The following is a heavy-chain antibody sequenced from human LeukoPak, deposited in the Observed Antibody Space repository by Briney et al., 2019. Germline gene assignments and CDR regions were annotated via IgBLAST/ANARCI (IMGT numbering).Heavy chain of an antibody. V-gene: IGHV4-61*09. J-gene: IGHJ6*03. CDR2: IYTSGTTT. CDR3: ARAKKRSGRSRNFYLDV. CDR1: DDPINSGVYY. D-gene: IGHD1-26*01. Sequence: PSETLSLTCTVSDDPINSGVYYWNWIRQPAGKGLEWIGHIYTSGTTTNSNPSLKSRVAISLDTPNNHFSLRLSSVTAADTAVYYCARAKKRSGRSRNFYLDVWGKGTTVTVSS.